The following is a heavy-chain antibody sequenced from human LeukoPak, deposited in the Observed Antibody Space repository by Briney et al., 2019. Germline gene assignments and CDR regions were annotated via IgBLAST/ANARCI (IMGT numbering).Heavy chain of an antibody. Sequence: SETLSLTCTVSGGSISSYYWSWIRQPPGKGLEWIGYIYYSGSTYYNPSLKSRVTISVDTSKNQFSLKLSSVTAADTAVYYCARHEDYGDYGGYFQHWGQGTLVTVSS. CDR3: ARHEDYGDYGGYFQH. CDR2: IYYSGST. D-gene: IGHD4-17*01. J-gene: IGHJ1*01. CDR1: GGSISSYY. V-gene: IGHV4-59*08.